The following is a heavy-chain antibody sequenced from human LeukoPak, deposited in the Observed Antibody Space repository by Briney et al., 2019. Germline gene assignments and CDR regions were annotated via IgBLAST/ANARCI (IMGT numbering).Heavy chain of an antibody. CDR3: ARAGGYDSFSLDY. V-gene: IGHV4-30-2*01. Sequence: SETLSLTCTVSGGSISSGGYSWGWIRQPPEKGLEWIGYIYHSGSTYYNPSLKSRVTISVDRSKNQFSLKLSSVTAADTAVYYCARAGGYDSFSLDYWGQGTLVTVSS. CDR2: IYHSGST. CDR1: GGSISSGGYS. D-gene: IGHD5-12*01. J-gene: IGHJ4*02.